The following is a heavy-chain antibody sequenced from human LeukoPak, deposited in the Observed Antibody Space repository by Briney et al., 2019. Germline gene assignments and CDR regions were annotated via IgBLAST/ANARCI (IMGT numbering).Heavy chain of an antibody. CDR1: GYSFTSYW. Sequence: GESLKISCTGAGYSFTSYWIGCGRQMPGKGLEWMGIVYPGDSDTRYSPSFQGQVTISADKSISTAYLHWSSLKASDTAMYYCARSLGYCSGGSCYLFDYWGQGTLVTVSS. D-gene: IGHD2-15*01. J-gene: IGHJ4*02. V-gene: IGHV5-51*01. CDR3: ARSLGYCSGGSCYLFDY. CDR2: VYPGDSDT.